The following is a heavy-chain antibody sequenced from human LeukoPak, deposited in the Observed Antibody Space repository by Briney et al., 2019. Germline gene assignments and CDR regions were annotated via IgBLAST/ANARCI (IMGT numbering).Heavy chain of an antibody. V-gene: IGHV1-2*02. CDR1: GYTFTGHY. J-gene: IGHJ5*02. CDR3: ARTQYCTNGVCDNWFDP. Sequence: ASVKVSCKASGYTFTGHYMHWVRQAPGQGLEWMGWINPNSGGTNYAQKFQGRVTMTRDTSISTAYMELSRLRSDDTAVYYCARTQYCTNGVCDNWFDPWGQGTLVTVSS. D-gene: IGHD2-8*01. CDR2: INPNSGGT.